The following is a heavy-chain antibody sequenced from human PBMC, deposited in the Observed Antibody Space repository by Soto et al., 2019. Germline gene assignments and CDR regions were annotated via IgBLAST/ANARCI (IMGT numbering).Heavy chain of an antibody. D-gene: IGHD2-2*01. CDR1: GFTFSSYA. CDR2: ISGGGGST. Sequence: GGSLRLSCAASGFTFSSYAMSWVRQAPGKGLEWVSAISGGGGSTYYADSVKGRFTISRDNSKNTLYLQMNSLRAEDTAVYYCAKGAGYCSSTSCYSLYYMDVWGKGTTVTVSS. V-gene: IGHV3-23*01. J-gene: IGHJ6*03. CDR3: AKGAGYCSSTSCYSLYYMDV.